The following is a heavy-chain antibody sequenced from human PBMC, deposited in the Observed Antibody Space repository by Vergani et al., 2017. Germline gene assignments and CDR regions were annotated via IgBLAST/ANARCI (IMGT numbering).Heavy chain of an antibody. Sequence: QVQLVESGGGVVQPGRSLRLSCAASGFTFNQYGMHWVRQAPGKGLEWVAVTWYDGNNKQYADSVKGRFTISRDNSKSTLYLQMNSLRAEDTAVYYCAKARIGSGSYFDYWGQGTLVTVSS. CDR3: AKARIGSGSYFDY. J-gene: IGHJ4*02. CDR2: TWYDGNNK. CDR1: GFTFNQYG. D-gene: IGHD1-26*01. V-gene: IGHV3-33*06.